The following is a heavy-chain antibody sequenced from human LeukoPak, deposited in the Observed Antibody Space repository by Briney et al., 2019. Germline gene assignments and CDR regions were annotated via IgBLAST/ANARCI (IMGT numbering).Heavy chain of an antibody. V-gene: IGHV7-4-1*02. CDR2: IDTNTGNP. CDR3: ARDAAYCSGGSCYSGFDP. Sequence: GASVKVSCKASGHIFTTYAMNWVRQAPGQGLEWMGWIDTNTGNPTYAQGFTGRFVFSLDTSVSTAYLQISSLKAGDTAVYYCARDAAYCSGGSCYSGFDPWGQGTLVTVSS. CDR1: GHIFTTYA. D-gene: IGHD2-15*01. J-gene: IGHJ5*02.